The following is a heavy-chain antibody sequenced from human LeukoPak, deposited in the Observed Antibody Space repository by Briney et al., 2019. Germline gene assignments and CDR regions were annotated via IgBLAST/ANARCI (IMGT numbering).Heavy chain of an antibody. CDR2: TYYRSKWYN. Sequence: SQTLALTCAIFGDSVSSNSAAWSWITQSPWRGLEWLGRTYYRSKWYNDYAVSVKRRISITPDTSKNQFSLKLKSVIPEDTAIYYCARAEGSGSGPMGVWGQGTTVTVSS. J-gene: IGHJ6*02. CDR3: ARAEGSGSGPMGV. V-gene: IGHV6-1*01. CDR1: GDSVSSNSAA. D-gene: IGHD6-25*01.